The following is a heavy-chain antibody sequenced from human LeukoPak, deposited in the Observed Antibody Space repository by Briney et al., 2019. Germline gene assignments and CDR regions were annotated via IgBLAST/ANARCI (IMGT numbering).Heavy chain of an antibody. CDR3: ARHRNYYDSSAFGY. Sequence: SETLSLTCTVSGGSISGSSYYWGWIRQPPGKGLEWIGSIYYSGSTYYNPSLKSRVTISVDTSKNQFSLKLSSVTAADTAVYYCARHRNYYDSSAFGYWGQGTLVTVSS. J-gene: IGHJ4*02. CDR2: IYYSGST. V-gene: IGHV4-39*01. D-gene: IGHD3-22*01. CDR1: GGSISGSSYY.